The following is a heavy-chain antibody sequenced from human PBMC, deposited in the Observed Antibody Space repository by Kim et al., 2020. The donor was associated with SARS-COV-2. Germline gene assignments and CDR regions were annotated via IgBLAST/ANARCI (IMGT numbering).Heavy chain of an antibody. CDR3: AKDIIGVLWFGELGGMDV. J-gene: IGHJ6*02. Sequence: KGRFTISRDNAKNSLYLQMNSLRAEDTALYYCAKDIIGVLWFGELGGMDVWGQGTTVTVSS. D-gene: IGHD3-10*01. V-gene: IGHV3-9*01.